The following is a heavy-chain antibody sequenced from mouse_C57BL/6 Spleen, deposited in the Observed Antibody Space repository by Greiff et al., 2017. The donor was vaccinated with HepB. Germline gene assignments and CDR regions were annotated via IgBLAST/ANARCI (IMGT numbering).Heavy chain of an antibody. CDR2: IRNKANGYTT. CDR1: GFTFTDYY. D-gene: IGHD2-2*01. CDR3: ARYSDYGYDEGAFYAMDY. V-gene: IGHV7-3*01. Sequence: EVQGVESGGGLVQPGGSLSLSCAASGFTFTDYYMSWVRQPPGKALEWLGFIRNKANGYTTEYSASVKGRFTISRDNSQSILYLQMNALRAEDSATYYCARYSDYGYDEGAFYAMDYWGQGTSVTVAS. J-gene: IGHJ4*01.